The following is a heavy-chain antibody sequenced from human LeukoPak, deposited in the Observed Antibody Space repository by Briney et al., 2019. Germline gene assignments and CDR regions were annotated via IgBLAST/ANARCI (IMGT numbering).Heavy chain of an antibody. Sequence: PSQTLSLTCTVSGGSISSGNYSWSWIRQPPGKGLEWIGDIYHSGSTYYNPSLRSRVTISVDRSKNQFSLKLSSVTAADTAVYYCARGVTIGEFDPWGQGALVAVSS. CDR3: ARGVTIGEFDP. D-gene: IGHD3-3*01. J-gene: IGHJ5*02. CDR1: GGSISSGNYS. V-gene: IGHV4-30-2*01. CDR2: IYHSGST.